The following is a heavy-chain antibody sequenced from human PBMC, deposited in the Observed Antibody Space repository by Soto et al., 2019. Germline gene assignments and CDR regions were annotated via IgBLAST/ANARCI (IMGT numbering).Heavy chain of an antibody. J-gene: IGHJ6*02. D-gene: IGHD3-3*01. CDR1: GYTFTSYY. CDR3: ARDRYYDFWSGLQTYYYYYGMDV. Sequence: GASVKVSCKASGYTFTSYYMHWVRQAPGQGLEWMGIINPSGGSTSYAQKFQGRVTMTRDTSTSKVYMELSSLRSEDTAVYYCARDRYYDFWSGLQTYYYYYGMDVWGQGTTVTVSS. V-gene: IGHV1-46*01. CDR2: INPSGGST.